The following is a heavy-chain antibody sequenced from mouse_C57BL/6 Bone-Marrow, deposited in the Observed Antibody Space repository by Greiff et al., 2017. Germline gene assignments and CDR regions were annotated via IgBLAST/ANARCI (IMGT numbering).Heavy chain of an antibody. Sequence: EVQRVESEGGLVQPGSSMKLSCTASGFTFSDYYMAWVRQVPEKGLEWVANINYDGSSTYYLDSLKSRFIISRDNAKNILYLQMSSLKSEDTATYYCARAGRWLDYWGQGTTLTVSS. V-gene: IGHV5-16*01. CDR2: INYDGSST. CDR1: GFTFSDYY. CDR3: ARAGRWLDY. D-gene: IGHD2-3*01. J-gene: IGHJ2*01.